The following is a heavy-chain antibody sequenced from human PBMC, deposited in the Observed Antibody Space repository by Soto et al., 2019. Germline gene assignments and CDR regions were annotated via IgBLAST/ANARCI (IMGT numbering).Heavy chain of an antibody. J-gene: IGHJ4*02. D-gene: IGHD2-15*01. CDR3: AARGGNFDH. CDR1: GFTFTSSA. Sequence: ASVKVSCKASGFTFTSSAVQWVRQARGQRLEWIGWIGVGSGNRHYAQKFQERVTITRDMSTNTAYMELSSLRSEDTAVYYCAARGGNFDHWGQGTVVTLSS. V-gene: IGHV1-58*01. CDR2: IGVGSGNR.